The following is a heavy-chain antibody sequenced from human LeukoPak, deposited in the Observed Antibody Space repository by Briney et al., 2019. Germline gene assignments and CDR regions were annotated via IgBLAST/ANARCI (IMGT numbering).Heavy chain of an antibody. CDR1: GFTFSSYG. Sequence: GGSLRLSCAASGFTFSSYGMHWVRQAPGKGLEWVAFIRYDGSNKYYADSVKGRFTISRDNSKNTLYLQMNSLRAEDTAVYYCAKETYYYDSSGPKIKVPFHYWGQGTLVTVSS. V-gene: IGHV3-30*02. CDR2: IRYDGSNK. D-gene: IGHD3-22*01. J-gene: IGHJ4*02. CDR3: AKETYYYDSSGPKIKVPFHY.